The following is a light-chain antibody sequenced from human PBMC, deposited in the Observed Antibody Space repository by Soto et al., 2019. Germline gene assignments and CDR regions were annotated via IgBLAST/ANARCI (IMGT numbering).Light chain of an antibody. V-gene: IGKV1-5*01. J-gene: IGKJ1*01. CDR2: DVS. Sequence: IQMPQSPSTLSAFIGDRFTITCRSRQSLDNCLAWYQQKPGKAPKLLIYDVSSLESGVPSRFSGSGSETEFTLTISSLLPDDFATYYCQQYNRYWTFGQGTKVDIK. CDR1: QSLDNC. CDR3: QQYNRYWT.